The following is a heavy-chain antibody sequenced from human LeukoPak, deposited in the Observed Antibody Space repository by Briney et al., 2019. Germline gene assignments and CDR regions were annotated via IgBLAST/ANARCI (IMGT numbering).Heavy chain of an antibody. CDR3: ASWSKDYYGSGSYYKDAFDT. CDR2: IIPIFGTA. J-gene: IGHJ3*02. CDR1: GGTFSSYA. V-gene: IGHV1-69*01. D-gene: IGHD3-10*01. Sequence: SVTVSCKASGGTFSSYAISWVRQAPGQGLEWMGGIIPIFGTANYAQKFQGRVTITADESTSTAYMELSSLRSEDTAVYYCASWSKDYYGSGSYYKDAFDTWGQGTMVTVSS.